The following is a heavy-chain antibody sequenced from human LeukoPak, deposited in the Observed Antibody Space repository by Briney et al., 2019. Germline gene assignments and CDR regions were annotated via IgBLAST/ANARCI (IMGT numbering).Heavy chain of an antibody. CDR2: ISTYNGYA. J-gene: IGHJ4*02. CDR1: GYTFTIFG. D-gene: IGHD2-21*01. Sequence: GASVTVSCKSSGYTFTIFGISWVRQAPGQGLEWMGWISTYNGYAKYAQNVQGRVTMTTDTSTSTAYMELRSLRSDDTAVYYCARNDSGGYDYWGQGTLVTVSS. V-gene: IGHV1-18*01. CDR3: ARNDSGGYDY.